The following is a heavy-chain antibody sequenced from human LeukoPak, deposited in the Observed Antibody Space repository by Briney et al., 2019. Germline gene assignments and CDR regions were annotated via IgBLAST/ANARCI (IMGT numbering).Heavy chain of an antibody. J-gene: IGHJ6*02. CDR2: FDPEDGET. D-gene: IGHD1-7*01. CDR3: ATSTITGTTSFYVMDA. Sequence: GGSVKVSCKVSGYTLTELSMHWVRQAPGKGLEWMGGFDPEDGETLYAQKFQGRVTMTEDTSTDTAYMELSSLRSEDTAVYYCATSTITGTTSFYVMDAWGQGTTVTVSS. V-gene: IGHV1-24*01. CDR1: GYTLTELS.